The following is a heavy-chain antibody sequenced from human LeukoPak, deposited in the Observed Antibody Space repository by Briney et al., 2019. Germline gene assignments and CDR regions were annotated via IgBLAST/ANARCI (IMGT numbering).Heavy chain of an antibody. V-gene: IGHV3-21*01. CDR2: ITSSSTYM. CDR3: ARDPYSGRYGDYYYYYMDV. CDR1: GFTFSTYA. Sequence: GRSLRLSCAASGFTFSTYAMHWVRQAPGKGLEWVSSITSSSTYMFYADSVKGRFTISRDNAQNSLYLQINSLRAEDTAVYYCARDPYSGRYGDYYYYYMDVWGKGTTVTISS. J-gene: IGHJ6*03. D-gene: IGHD1-26*01.